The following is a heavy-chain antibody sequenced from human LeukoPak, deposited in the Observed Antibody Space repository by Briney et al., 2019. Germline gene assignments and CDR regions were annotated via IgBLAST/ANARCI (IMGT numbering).Heavy chain of an antibody. J-gene: IGHJ4*02. D-gene: IGHD3-22*01. CDR1: GGTFSSYA. Sequence: ASVKVSCKASGGTFSSYAISWVRQAPGQGLEWMGGIIPIFGTANYAQKFQGRVTMTTDTSTNTAYMELRSLRSDDTAVYYCARGFPSRRNYDSSGYYSYYFDYWGQGTLVTVSS. V-gene: IGHV1-69*05. CDR2: IIPIFGTA. CDR3: ARGFPSRRNYDSSGYYSYYFDY.